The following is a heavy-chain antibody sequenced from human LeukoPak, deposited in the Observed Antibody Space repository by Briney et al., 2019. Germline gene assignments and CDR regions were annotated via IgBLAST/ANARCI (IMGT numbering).Heavy chain of an antibody. V-gene: IGHV3-48*01. CDR1: GFTFSSYW. Sequence: GGSLRLSCAASGFTFSSYWMSWVRQAPGKGLEWVSYISSSSSTIYYADSVKGRFTISRDNSKNTLYLQMNSLRAEDTAVYYCAKGDDYFDYWGQGTLVTVSS. CDR2: ISSSSSTI. J-gene: IGHJ4*02. CDR3: AKGDDYFDY.